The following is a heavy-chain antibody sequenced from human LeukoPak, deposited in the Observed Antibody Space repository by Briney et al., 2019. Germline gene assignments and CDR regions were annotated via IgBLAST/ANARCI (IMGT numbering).Heavy chain of an antibody. J-gene: IGHJ4*02. D-gene: IGHD1-26*01. V-gene: IGHV3-53*01. CDR2: FYSGGST. Sequence: PGGSLRLSCAASGFTVSNNYMSWVRQAPGKGLEWVSVFYSGGSTYYADSVKGRFTMSRDNSKNTLYLQMNGLRAEDTAVYYCAKERGLSGSYPFDYWGQGTLVTVSS. CDR3: AKERGLSGSYPFDY. CDR1: GFTVSNNY.